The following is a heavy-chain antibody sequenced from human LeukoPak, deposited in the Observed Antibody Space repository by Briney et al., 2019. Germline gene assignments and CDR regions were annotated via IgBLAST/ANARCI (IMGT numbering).Heavy chain of an antibody. CDR3: ARGYCSGGSCYSLYYYGMDV. CDR1: GYTFTSYG. CDR2: ISAYNGNT. J-gene: IGHJ6*02. V-gene: IGHV1-18*01. Sequence: GASVRVSCKASGYTFTSYGISWVRQAPGQGLEWMGWISAYNGNTNYAQKLQGRVTMTTDTSTSTAYMELRSLRSEDTAVYYCARGYCSGGSCYSLYYYGMDVWGQGTTVTVSS. D-gene: IGHD2-15*01.